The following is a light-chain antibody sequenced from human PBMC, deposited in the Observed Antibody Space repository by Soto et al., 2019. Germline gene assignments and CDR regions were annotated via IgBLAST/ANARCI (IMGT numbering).Light chain of an antibody. Sequence: EIVMTQSPATLSVSPGERATLSCRASQSVSNNLAWYQQKPGQAPRLLIYGASTRATGIPARFSGSGSGTEVTLTISSLHSEDFAVYYWQHYNNWPPWTFGQGTKVEIK. CDR1: QSVSNN. CDR3: QHYNNWPPWT. CDR2: GAS. V-gene: IGKV3-15*01. J-gene: IGKJ1*01.